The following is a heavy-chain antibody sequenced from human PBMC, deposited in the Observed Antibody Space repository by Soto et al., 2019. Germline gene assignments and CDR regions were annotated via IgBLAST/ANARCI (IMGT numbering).Heavy chain of an antibody. CDR3: AREGMGSSGWYAVVLYYYYYYGMDV. Sequence: PSQTLSLTCVISGDSVSSNSAAWNWIRQSPSRGLEWLGRTYYRSKWYNDYAVSVKSRITINPDTSKNQFSLQLNSVTPEDTAVYYCAREGMGSSGWYAVVLYYYYYYGMDVWGQGTTVTVSS. CDR2: TYYRSKWYN. D-gene: IGHD6-19*01. CDR1: GDSVSSNSAA. V-gene: IGHV6-1*01. J-gene: IGHJ6*02.